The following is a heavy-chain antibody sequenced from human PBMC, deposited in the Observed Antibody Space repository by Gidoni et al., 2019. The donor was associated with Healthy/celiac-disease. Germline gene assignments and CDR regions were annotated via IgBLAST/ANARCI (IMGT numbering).Heavy chain of an antibody. Sequence: EVQLLESGGGLVQPGGSLSLSCAASGFTFRSYAMSWVRQAPGKGLEWVSAISGSGGSTYYADSVKGRFTISRDNSKNTLYLQMNSLRAEDTAVYYCAKHMTGYSSGWYVYWGQGTLVTVSS. CDR1: GFTFRSYA. V-gene: IGHV3-23*01. CDR2: ISGSGGST. D-gene: IGHD6-19*01. CDR3: AKHMTGYSSGWYVY. J-gene: IGHJ4*02.